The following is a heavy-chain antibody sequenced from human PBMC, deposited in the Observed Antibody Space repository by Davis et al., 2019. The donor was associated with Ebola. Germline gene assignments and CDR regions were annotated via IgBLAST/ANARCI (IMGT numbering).Heavy chain of an antibody. CDR3: AKGPIFGIVTHYFDY. D-gene: IGHD3-3*01. V-gene: IGHV3-74*01. J-gene: IGHJ4*02. CDR2: INNDGSDT. Sequence: GESLKISCAASAFRFESYWMYWVRQAPGKGLIWVSRINNDGSDTTYADSVRGRFTISRDNSKNTLYLQIHSLRAEDTAVYYCAKGPIFGIVTHYFDYWGQGTLVTVSS. CDR1: AFRFESYW.